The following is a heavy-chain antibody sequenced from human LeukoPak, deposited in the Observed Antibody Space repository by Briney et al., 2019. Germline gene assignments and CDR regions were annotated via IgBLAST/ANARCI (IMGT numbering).Heavy chain of an antibody. Sequence: PGGSLRLSCAASGFTFSGSAMHWVRQASGKGLEWVGRIRSKANSYATAYAASVKGRFTISRDDSKNTAYLQMNSLKTEDTAVYYCTRRGDYYDSNFDYWGQGTLVTVSS. CDR2: IRSKANSYAT. V-gene: IGHV3-73*01. D-gene: IGHD3-22*01. CDR3: TRRGDYYDSNFDY. CDR1: GFTFSGSA. J-gene: IGHJ4*02.